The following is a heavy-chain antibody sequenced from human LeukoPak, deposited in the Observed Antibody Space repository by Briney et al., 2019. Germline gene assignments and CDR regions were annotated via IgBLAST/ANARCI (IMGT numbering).Heavy chain of an antibody. D-gene: IGHD4-17*01. J-gene: IGHJ4*02. CDR3: AKDSDYGDYVTEYYFDY. Sequence: LSLTCTVSGGSITSGAYYWSWVRQAPGKGLEWVSAISGSGGSTYYADSVKGRFTISRDNSKNTLYLQMNSLRAEDTAVYYCAKDSDYGDYVTEYYFDYWGQGTLVTVSS. V-gene: IGHV3-23*01. CDR1: GGSITSGAYY. CDR2: ISGSGGST.